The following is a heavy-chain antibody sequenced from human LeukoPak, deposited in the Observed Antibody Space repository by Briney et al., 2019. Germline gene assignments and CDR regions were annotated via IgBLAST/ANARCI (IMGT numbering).Heavy chain of an antibody. Sequence: GGSLRLSCAASGFTFSDYYMSWIRQAPGKGLEWVSYISSSGSTIYYADSVKGRFTISRDNAKNPLYLQMNSLRAEDTAVYYCASTQYYYDSSGQGHWGQGTLVTVPS. D-gene: IGHD3-22*01. J-gene: IGHJ1*01. V-gene: IGHV3-11*01. CDR2: ISSSGSTI. CDR1: GFTFSDYY. CDR3: ASTQYYYDSSGQGH.